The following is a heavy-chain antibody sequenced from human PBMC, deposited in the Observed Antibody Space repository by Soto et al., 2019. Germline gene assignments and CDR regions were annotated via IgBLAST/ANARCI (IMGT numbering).Heavy chain of an antibody. CDR3: ERRVYGSGSYYKPFDI. D-gene: IGHD3-10*01. CDR2: IYPGDSDT. CDR1: GYSFTSYW. V-gene: IGHV5-51*01. Sequence: GESLKISCKGSGYSFTSYWIGWVRRMPGKGLEWMGIIYPGDSDTRYSPSFQGQVTISADKSISTAYLQWSSLKASDTAMYYCERRVYGSGSYYKPFDIWGQGTMVTVSS. J-gene: IGHJ3*02.